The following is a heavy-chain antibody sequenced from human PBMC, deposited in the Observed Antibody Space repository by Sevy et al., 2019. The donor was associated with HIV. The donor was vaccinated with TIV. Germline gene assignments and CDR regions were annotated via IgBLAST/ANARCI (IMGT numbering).Heavy chain of an antibody. D-gene: IGHD2-2*02. Sequence: GGSLRLSCAASGFSLETYWMIWVRQAPGKPLEWVANIKEDDTVKYYVDSVKGRFTIFRDNGRNLVYLVMNNLRVEDTALYYCVRAIQSEGSFWGQGTLVTVSS. J-gene: IGHJ4*02. CDR2: IKEDDTVK. CDR3: VRAIQSEGSF. CDR1: GFSLETYW. V-gene: IGHV3-7*04.